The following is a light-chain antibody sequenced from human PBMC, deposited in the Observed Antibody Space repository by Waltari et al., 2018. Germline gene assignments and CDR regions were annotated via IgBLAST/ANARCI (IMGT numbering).Light chain of an antibody. CDR3: QSYDTSLSVV. CDR1: GPNIGAGSD. V-gene: IGLV1-40*01. CDR2: GSS. Sequence: QSVLTQPPSVSGAPGQRVTISCTGRGPNIGAGSDFHWYHHLPRGAPKLLIYGSSSRPLGVPDRFFGSTSGNSASLAIIGLRAEDEGDYYCQSYDTSLSVVFGGGTKLTVL. J-gene: IGLJ3*02.